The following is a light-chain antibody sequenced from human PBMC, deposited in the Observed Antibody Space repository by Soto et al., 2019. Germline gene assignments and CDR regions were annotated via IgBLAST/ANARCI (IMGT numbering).Light chain of an antibody. CDR1: SSNIGAGYD. CDR2: VYN. CDR3: QSYDSSLSTSGV. V-gene: IGLV1-40*01. Sequence: QSVLTQPPSVSGAPGQRVTISCTGSSSNIGAGYDVHWYQQLPGTAPKLLIYVYNNRPSGVPDRFSASKSGTSASLVITGLQAEDEADYYCQSYDSSLSTSGVFGGGTKLTVL. J-gene: IGLJ3*02.